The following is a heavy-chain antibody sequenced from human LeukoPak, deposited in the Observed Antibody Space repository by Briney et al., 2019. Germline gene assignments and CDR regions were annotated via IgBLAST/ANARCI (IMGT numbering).Heavy chain of an antibody. Sequence: SETLSLTCTVSGGSISSYYWSWIRQPPGKGLEWIGYIYYSGSTNYNPSFKSRVTISVDTSKNQFSLKLSSVTAADTAVYYCARVAGAWDYYYYMDVWGKGTTVTVSS. J-gene: IGHJ6*03. CDR3: ARVAGAWDYYYYMDV. D-gene: IGHD2-15*01. CDR2: IYYSGST. CDR1: GGSISSYY. V-gene: IGHV4-59*01.